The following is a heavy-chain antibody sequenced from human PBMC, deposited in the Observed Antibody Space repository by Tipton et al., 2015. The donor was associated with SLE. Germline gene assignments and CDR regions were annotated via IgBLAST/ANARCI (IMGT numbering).Heavy chain of an antibody. CDR1: GFTFSGYA. V-gene: IGHV3-30*04. D-gene: IGHD2-15*01. CDR3: ARELPGYGFDI. CDR2: ISYDGSNK. J-gene: IGHJ3*02. Sequence: QLVQSGGGVVQPGKSLRLSCAASGFTFSGYAMHWVRQAPGKGLEWVAVISYDGSNKYYAASVKGRFTISRDSSKNTLYLQMKSLRAEDTAVYYCARELPGYGFDIWGQGTMVTVSS.